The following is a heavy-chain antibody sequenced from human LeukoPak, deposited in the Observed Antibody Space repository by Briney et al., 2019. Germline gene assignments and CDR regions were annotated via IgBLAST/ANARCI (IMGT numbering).Heavy chain of an antibody. Sequence: GGSLRLSCEASGFTFSSYEMNWVRQAPGKGLEWVSYISSSGNTIYYADSVKGRFTISRDNAKNSLYLQMNSLRAEDTAVYYCARQMYYDFWSGYSTFDYWSQGTLVTVSP. CDR2: ISSSGNTI. CDR1: GFTFSSYE. D-gene: IGHD3-3*01. J-gene: IGHJ4*02. V-gene: IGHV3-48*03. CDR3: ARQMYYDFWSGYSTFDY.